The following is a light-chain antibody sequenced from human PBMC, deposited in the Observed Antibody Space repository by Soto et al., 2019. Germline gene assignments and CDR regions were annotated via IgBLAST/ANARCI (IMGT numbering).Light chain of an antibody. V-gene: IGLV2-14*03. Sequence: QSALTQPASVSGSPGQSITISCTGTSSDIGDYNYVSWYQQHPGKVPKLMIYDVSNRPSGVSYRFSGSKSGNTAFLTISGLQAEDEADYYCSSYTGSTYTRAFGGGTKVTVL. CDR1: SSDIGDYNY. CDR3: SSYTGSTYTRA. CDR2: DVS. J-gene: IGLJ2*01.